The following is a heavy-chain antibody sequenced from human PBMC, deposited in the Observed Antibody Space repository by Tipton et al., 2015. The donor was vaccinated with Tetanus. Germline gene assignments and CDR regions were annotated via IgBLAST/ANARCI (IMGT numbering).Heavy chain of an antibody. D-gene: IGHD6-6*01. CDR3: ARLHLRTFASSSGY. CDR2: IYPGDSDT. J-gene: IGHJ1*01. Sequence: QLVQSGAEVKKPGESLKISCQVSGYNFNLYWIAWVRQKPGKGLEWMGIIYPGDSDTTYSTSFQGHVTMSADKSINTAYLQWSSLKASDTAIYYCARLHLRTFASSSGYWGHGTMVTVSS. CDR1: GYNFNLYW. V-gene: IGHV5-51*01.